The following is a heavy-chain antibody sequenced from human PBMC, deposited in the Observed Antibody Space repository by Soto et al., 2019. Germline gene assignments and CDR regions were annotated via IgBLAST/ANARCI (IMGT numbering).Heavy chain of an antibody. D-gene: IGHD2-15*01. J-gene: IGHJ5*01. Sequence: QVQLVQSGAEVKKPGSSVKVSCKASGDTFTKYAISWVRQAPGQGLDGMGGIIPFYGTAHYAEKFQDGVTIIADTSTRTADMELSSLRPEDTAVYYCARDLGGCSAGSCRYNWLDSWGQGTLVTVSS. CDR1: GDTFTKYA. CDR2: IIPFYGTA. CDR3: ARDLGGCSAGSCRYNWLDS. V-gene: IGHV1-69*06.